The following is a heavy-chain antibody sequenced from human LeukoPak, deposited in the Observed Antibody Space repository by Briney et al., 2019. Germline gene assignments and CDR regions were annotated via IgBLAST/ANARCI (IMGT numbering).Heavy chain of an antibody. D-gene: IGHD2-15*01. Sequence: GSLRLSCAASGFTFSSYSMNWVRQAPGKGLEWVSSISSSSSYIYYADSVKGRFTISRDNAKNSLYLQMNSLRAEDTAVYYCARTLLYCSGGSCYSNYFDYWGQGTLVTVSS. CDR2: ISSSSSYI. CDR1: GFTFSSYS. V-gene: IGHV3-21*01. J-gene: IGHJ4*02. CDR3: ARTLLYCSGGSCYSNYFDY.